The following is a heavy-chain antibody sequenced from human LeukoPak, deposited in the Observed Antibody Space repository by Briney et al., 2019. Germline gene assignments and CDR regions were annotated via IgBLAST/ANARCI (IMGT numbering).Heavy chain of an antibody. Sequence: GGSLRLSCAASGFTFSSYAMSWVRDAPGKGLEWVSAISGSGGSTYYADSVKGRFTISRDNSKNTLYLQMNSLRAEDTAVYYCVKDQGGSSSWYSKFDYWGQGTLVTVSS. CDR3: VKDQGGSSSWYSKFDY. V-gene: IGHV3-23*01. D-gene: IGHD6-13*01. J-gene: IGHJ4*02. CDR2: ISGSGGST. CDR1: GFTFSSYA.